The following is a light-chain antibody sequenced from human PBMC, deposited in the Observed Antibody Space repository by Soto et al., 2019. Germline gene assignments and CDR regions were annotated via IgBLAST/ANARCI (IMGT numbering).Light chain of an antibody. CDR2: DVS. J-gene: IGKJ1*01. V-gene: IGKV1-5*01. Sequence: DIQMTQSPSTLSASVGDRVTITCRASQSISNWLAWYQHKPGKAPKLLIYDVSSLESGLPSRFSGSGSGTEFTLTISSLQPDDFATYYCQHYNSYPEAFGQGTKVDIK. CDR3: QHYNSYPEA. CDR1: QSISNW.